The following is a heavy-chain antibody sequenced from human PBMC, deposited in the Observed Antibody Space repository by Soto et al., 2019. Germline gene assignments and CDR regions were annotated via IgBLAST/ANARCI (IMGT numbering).Heavy chain of an antibody. Sequence: SETLSLTCTVSGGSISSYYWSWIRQPPGKGLEWIGYIYYSGSTNYNPSLKSRVTISVDTSKNQFSLKLSSVTAADTAVYYCARAGSFYYYGMDVWGQGTTVTVSS. V-gene: IGHV4-59*01. CDR3: ARAGSFYYYGMDV. D-gene: IGHD6-13*01. CDR1: GGSISSYY. J-gene: IGHJ6*02. CDR2: IYYSGST.